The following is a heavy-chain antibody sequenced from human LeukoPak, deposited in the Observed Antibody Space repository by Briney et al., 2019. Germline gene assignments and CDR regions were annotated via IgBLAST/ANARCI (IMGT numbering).Heavy chain of an antibody. CDR1: GYTFTGYY. CDR2: INPNSGGT. Sequence: ASVKVSCKASGYTFTGYYMHWVRQAPGQGLEWMGWINPNSGGTNYAQKFQGRVTMTRDTSISTAYMELSRLRSDDTAVYYCARMPSYGDYVGDGYDYWGQGTLVTVSS. CDR3: ARMPSYGDYVGDGYDY. D-gene: IGHD4-17*01. V-gene: IGHV1-2*02. J-gene: IGHJ4*02.